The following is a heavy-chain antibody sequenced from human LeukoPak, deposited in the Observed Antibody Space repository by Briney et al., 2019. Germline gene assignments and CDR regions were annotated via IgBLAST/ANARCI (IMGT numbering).Heavy chain of an antibody. CDR2: ISGSGGST. V-gene: IGHV3-23*01. CDR3: ATSGYSYGYVDY. D-gene: IGHD5-18*01. J-gene: IGHJ4*02. CDR1: GFTFSSYA. Sequence: PGGSLRLSCAASGFTFSSYAMSWVRKAPGKGLEWVSAISGSGGSTYYADSVKGRFTVSRDNSKNTLYLQMNSLRAEDTAVYYCATSGYSYGYVDYWGQGTLVTVSS.